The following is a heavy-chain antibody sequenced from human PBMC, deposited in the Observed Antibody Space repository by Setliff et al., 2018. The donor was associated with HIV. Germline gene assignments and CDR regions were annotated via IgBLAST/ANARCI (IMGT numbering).Heavy chain of an antibody. CDR2: IYHGGST. CDR3: ARSLLPSITVAGTIGY. D-gene: IGHD6-19*01. J-gene: IGHJ4*02. CDR1: GGSISSSNW. V-gene: IGHV4-4*02. Sequence: SETLSLTCAVSGGSISSSNWWSWVRQPPGKGLEWIGEIYHGGSTNYNPSPKSRATISVDKSKKQFSLKLSSVTAADTAVYYCARSLLPSITVAGTIGYWGQGSLVTVSS.